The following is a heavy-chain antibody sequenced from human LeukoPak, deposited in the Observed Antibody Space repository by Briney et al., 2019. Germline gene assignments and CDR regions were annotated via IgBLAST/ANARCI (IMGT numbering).Heavy chain of an antibody. Sequence: ASVKVSCKASGHTFTNYDINWVRQATGQGLEWMGWMNPNSGNTGYAQKFQGRVTMTRNTSISTAYMELSSLRSEDTAVYYCARGDQHVEYSSSPFDYWGQGTLVTVSS. J-gene: IGHJ4*02. CDR1: GHTFTNYD. CDR3: ARGDQHVEYSSSPFDY. CDR2: MNPNSGNT. V-gene: IGHV1-8*01. D-gene: IGHD6-6*01.